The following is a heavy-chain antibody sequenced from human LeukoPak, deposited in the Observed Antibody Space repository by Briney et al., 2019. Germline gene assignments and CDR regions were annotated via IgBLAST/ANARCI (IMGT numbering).Heavy chain of an antibody. Sequence: SETLSLTCTVSGGSISGYYWSWVRQPAGKGLESIGRIYSSGSTNYNPSLKSRVTMSVDTSKNQFSLKLNSVTAADTGVYYCAREHPTAIAAVYWGRGTLVTVSS. CDR1: GGSISGYY. D-gene: IGHD2-21*01. CDR3: AREHPTAIAAVY. J-gene: IGHJ4*02. V-gene: IGHV4-4*07. CDR2: IYSSGST.